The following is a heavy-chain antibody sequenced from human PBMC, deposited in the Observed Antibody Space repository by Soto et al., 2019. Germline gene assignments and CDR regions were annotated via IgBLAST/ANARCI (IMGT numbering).Heavy chain of an antibody. CDR2: IIPIFGTA. D-gene: IGHD3-3*01. J-gene: IGHJ5*02. Sequence: ASVKVSCKASGGTFSSYAISWVRQAPGQGLEWMGGIIPIFGTANYAQRFQGRVTITADKSTSTAYMELSSLRSEDTAVYYCARDRDFWSGYSNWFDPWGQGTLVTVSS. CDR3: ARDRDFWSGYSNWFDP. V-gene: IGHV1-69*06. CDR1: GGTFSSYA.